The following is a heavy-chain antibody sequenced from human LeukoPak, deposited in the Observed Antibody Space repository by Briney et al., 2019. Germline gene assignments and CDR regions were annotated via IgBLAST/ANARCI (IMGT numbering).Heavy chain of an antibody. J-gene: IGHJ4*02. D-gene: IGHD3-22*01. V-gene: IGHV3-48*01. CDR3: ARFPLYYYDSSGYFDY. Sequence: GGSLRLSCAASGFTFSSYSMNWVRQAPGRGLEWVSYISSSSSTIYYADSVKGRFTISRDNAKNSLYLQVNSLRAEDTAVYYCARFPLYYYDSSGYFDYWGQGTLVTVSS. CDR1: GFTFSSYS. CDR2: ISSSSSTI.